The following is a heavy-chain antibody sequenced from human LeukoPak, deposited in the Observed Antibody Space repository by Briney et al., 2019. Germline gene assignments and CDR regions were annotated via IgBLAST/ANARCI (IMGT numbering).Heavy chain of an antibody. CDR1: GGSISSGDYY. CDR3: ARDFAYGSGSHPLDY. J-gene: IGHJ4*02. CDR2: IYYSGST. D-gene: IGHD3-10*01. V-gene: IGHV4-30-4*01. Sequence: SQTLSLTCAVCGGSISSGDYYWSWIRQPPGKGLEWIGYIYYSGSTYYNPSLKSRVTISVDTSKNQFSLKLSSVTAADTAVYYCARDFAYGSGSHPLDYWGQGTLVTVSS.